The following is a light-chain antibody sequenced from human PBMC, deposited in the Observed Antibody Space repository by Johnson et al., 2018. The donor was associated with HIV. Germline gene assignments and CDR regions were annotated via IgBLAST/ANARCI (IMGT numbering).Light chain of an antibody. V-gene: IGLV1-51*01. CDR1: GSNIGNNY. J-gene: IGLJ1*01. Sequence: QSVLTQPPSVSAAPGQRVSISCSGSGSNIGNNYVSWYQQVPGTAPKLLIFDNNKRPSGIPDRFSGSKSGTSATLGITGLQTGDEADYYCGTWDSSLSAGVFGTGTKFTVL. CDR2: DNN. CDR3: GTWDSSLSAGV.